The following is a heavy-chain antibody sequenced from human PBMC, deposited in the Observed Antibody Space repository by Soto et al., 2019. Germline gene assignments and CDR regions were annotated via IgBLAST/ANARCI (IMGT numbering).Heavy chain of an antibody. V-gene: IGHV3-33*06. CDR3: AKGNGHYYYYVDV. CDR1: GFTXSSYG. CDR2: IWYDGTKK. D-gene: IGHD4-4*01. Sequence: XGSLRLSCAASGFTXSSYGMHWVRQAPGKGLEWVALIWYDGTKKYYADSVKGRFTISRDNSKNTLDLQMNSLRAEDTAVYYCAKGNGHYYYYVDVWGKGTTVTVSS. J-gene: IGHJ6*03.